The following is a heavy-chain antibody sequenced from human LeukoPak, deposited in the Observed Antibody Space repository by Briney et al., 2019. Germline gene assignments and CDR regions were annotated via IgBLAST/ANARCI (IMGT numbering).Heavy chain of an antibody. D-gene: IGHD3-10*01. J-gene: IGHJ4*02. CDR2: INLNSGGT. V-gene: IGHV1-2*02. CDR3: ARDSALGGIDY. CDR1: AYTFTGYY. Sequence: GASVKVSCKASAYTFTGYYMHWVRQAPGQGLEWMGWINLNSGGTNYAQKFQGRVTMTRDTSISTAYMELSSLRSDDTDVYYCARDSALGGIDYWGQGTLVTVSS.